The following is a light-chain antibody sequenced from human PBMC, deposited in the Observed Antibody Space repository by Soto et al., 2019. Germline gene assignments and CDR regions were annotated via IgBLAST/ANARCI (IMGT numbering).Light chain of an antibody. J-gene: IGKJ3*01. CDR3: QQRSN. V-gene: IGKV3-11*01. Sequence: EIVLTQSPATLSLSPGERATLSCRASQSVSRYLAWYQKKPGQAPRLLIYDASNRATGIPARFSGSGSGTDFTLTISSLEPEDFAVYYCQQRSNFGPGTKVEIK. CDR1: QSVSRY. CDR2: DAS.